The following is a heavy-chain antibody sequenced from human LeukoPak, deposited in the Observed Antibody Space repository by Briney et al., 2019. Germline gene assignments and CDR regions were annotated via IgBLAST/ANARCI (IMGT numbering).Heavy chain of an antibody. Sequence: NPSETLSLTCTVSGGSISSYYWSWIRQPAGKGLEWIGRIYTSGSTNYNPSLKSRVTTSVDTSKDQFSLKLSSVTAADTAVYYCARAGGADYSNYAFDYWGQGTLVTVSS. CDR3: ARAGGADYSNYAFDY. CDR1: GGSISSYY. J-gene: IGHJ4*02. CDR2: IYTSGST. D-gene: IGHD4-11*01. V-gene: IGHV4-4*07.